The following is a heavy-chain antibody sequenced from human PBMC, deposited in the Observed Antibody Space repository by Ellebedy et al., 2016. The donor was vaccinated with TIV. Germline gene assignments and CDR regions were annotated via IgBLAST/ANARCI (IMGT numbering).Heavy chain of an antibody. CDR3: ARQFDQPAR. Sequence: ESLKISCAAPGFTFSSYWMHWVRQAPGKGLEWVSRINSDGTTINYAASVKGRFTISRDNAKNTLYLAMNSLTVDDTAVYYCARQFDQPARWGQGTLVTVSS. CDR1: GFTFSSYW. D-gene: IGHD2-2*01. CDR2: INSDGTTI. J-gene: IGHJ4*02. V-gene: IGHV3-74*01.